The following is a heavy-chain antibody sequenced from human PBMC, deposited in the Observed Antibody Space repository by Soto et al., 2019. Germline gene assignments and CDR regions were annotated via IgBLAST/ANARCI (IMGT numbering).Heavy chain of an antibody. CDR1: GFTFSSYA. Sequence: GGSLRLSCAASGFTFSSYAMHWVRQAPGKGLEWVAVISYDGSNKYYADSVKGRFTISRDNSKNTLYLQMNSLRAEDTAVYYCARGPVWVYFDYWGQGTLVTVSS. CDR3: ARGPVWVYFDY. CDR2: ISYDGSNK. D-gene: IGHD1-26*01. J-gene: IGHJ4*02. V-gene: IGHV3-30-3*01.